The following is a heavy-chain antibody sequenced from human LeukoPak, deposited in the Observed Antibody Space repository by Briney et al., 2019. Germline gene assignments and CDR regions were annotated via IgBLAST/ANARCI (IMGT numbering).Heavy chain of an antibody. CDR1: GFTFSSYA. D-gene: IGHD2-8*01. J-gene: IGHJ4*02. V-gene: IGHV3-23*01. Sequence: PGGSLRLSCAASGFTFSSYAMSWVRQAPGKGLEWVSAISGSGGSTYYADSVKGRFTVSRDDSKNTLYLQMNSLRADDTAVYFCAKDTKSLDSWGQGTLVTVSS. CDR2: ISGSGGST. CDR3: AKDTKSLDS.